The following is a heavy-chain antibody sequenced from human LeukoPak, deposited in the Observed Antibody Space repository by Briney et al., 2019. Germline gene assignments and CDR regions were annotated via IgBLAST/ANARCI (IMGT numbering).Heavy chain of an antibody. CDR2: IYYSGST. CDR3: ARHSGFCNGGRCYHSGRVYSFYYMDV. D-gene: IGHD2-15*01. J-gene: IGHJ6*03. V-gene: IGHV4-39*01. Sequence: SETLSLTCTLSGASISTTSHSRRWVRQTPGKGLEWTDSIYYSGSTYYNPSLKSRITMSVDTSKNQFSLNLNSVTAADTAVYYCARHSGFCNGGRCYHSGRVYSFYYMDVWGKGTTVTVS. CDR1: GASISTTSHS.